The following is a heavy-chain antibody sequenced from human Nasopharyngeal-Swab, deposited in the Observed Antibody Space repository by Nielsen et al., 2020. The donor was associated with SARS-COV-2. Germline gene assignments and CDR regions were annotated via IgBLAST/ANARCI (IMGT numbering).Heavy chain of an antibody. CDR2: INPNSGGT. V-gene: IGHV1-2*06. D-gene: IGHD5-12*01. CDR3: AIGWLNDYHYGMDV. J-gene: IGHJ6*02. Sequence: WVRQAPGQGLEWMGRINPNSGGTNYAQKFQGRVTMTRDTSISTAYMELSRLRSDDTAVYYCAIGWLNDYHYGMDVWGQGTTVTVSS.